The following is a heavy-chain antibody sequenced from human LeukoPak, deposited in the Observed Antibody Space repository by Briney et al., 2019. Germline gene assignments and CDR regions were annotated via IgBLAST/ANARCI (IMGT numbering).Heavy chain of an antibody. CDR2: IYSDGSA. CDR3: AKDRMMGFGELRHYFDY. V-gene: IGHV3-53*05. J-gene: IGHJ4*02. Sequence: PGGSLRLSCAASGFSVSTNYMSWVRQAPGKGLEWVSVIYSDGSAYYADSVKGRFTISRDNSKNTLYLQMNSLRTEDTAVYYCAKDRMMGFGELRHYFDYWGQGTLVTVSS. D-gene: IGHD3-10*01. CDR1: GFSVSTNY.